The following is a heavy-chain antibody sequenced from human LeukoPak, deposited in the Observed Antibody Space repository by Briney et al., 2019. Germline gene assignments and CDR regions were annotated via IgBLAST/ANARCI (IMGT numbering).Heavy chain of an antibody. CDR1: GFTFSSCW. Sequence: QPGESLRLSCAASGFTFSSCWMSWVRQAPGKGLEWVANIKQDGSEKYYVDSVKGRFTISRDNAKNSLYLQMNSLRAEDTAVYYCAREMGGLGVVVPAAFYEFDYWGQGTLVTVSS. D-gene: IGHD2-2*01. V-gene: IGHV3-7*03. J-gene: IGHJ4*02. CDR2: IKQDGSEK. CDR3: AREMGGLGVVVPAAFYEFDY.